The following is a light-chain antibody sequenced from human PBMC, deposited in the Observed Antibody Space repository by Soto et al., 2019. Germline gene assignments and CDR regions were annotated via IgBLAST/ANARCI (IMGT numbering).Light chain of an antibody. CDR2: GAS. CDR3: QQLNSYLFT. CDR1: QDISSY. Sequence: DIQLTQSPSFLSASVGDRVTINCRASQDISSYLGWYQQKPGEAPKLLIYGASTLQSGVPSRFSGSGSGTEFTLTISSLQPEDFASYYCQQLNSYLFTFGQGTRL. V-gene: IGKV1-9*01. J-gene: IGKJ5*01.